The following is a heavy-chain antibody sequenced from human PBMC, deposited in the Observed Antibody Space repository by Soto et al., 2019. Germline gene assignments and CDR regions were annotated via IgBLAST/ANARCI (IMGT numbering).Heavy chain of an antibody. Sequence: QLQLQESGPGLVKPSETLSLTCTVSGGSISSTTYYLGWIRQPLGKGLEWIGSIYYNGNTFYNPSLKSQVTISIDTSKNQCSLKLRSVTAADTAVYYCARHTWGRQRGWFDPWGQGTPVTVSS. V-gene: IGHV4-39*01. D-gene: IGHD2-2*01. CDR3: ARHTWGRQRGWFDP. J-gene: IGHJ5*02. CDR2: IYYNGNT. CDR1: GGSISSTTYY.